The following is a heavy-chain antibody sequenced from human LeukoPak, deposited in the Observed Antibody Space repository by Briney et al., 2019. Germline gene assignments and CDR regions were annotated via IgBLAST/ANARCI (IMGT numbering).Heavy chain of an antibody. V-gene: IGHV3-74*01. CDR3: ARRSLAGATTGYYYDS. CDR2: INFDGSST. J-gene: IGHJ5*01. CDR1: GFTFRSYW. D-gene: IGHD1-26*01. Sequence: PGGSLRLSCTTSGFTFRSYWMHWVRQAPGKGLVWVSRINFDGSSTSYADSVKGRFTISRDNAKNTVYLQMNSLRVEDTAFYHCARRSLAGATTGYYYDSWGQGTLVTVSS.